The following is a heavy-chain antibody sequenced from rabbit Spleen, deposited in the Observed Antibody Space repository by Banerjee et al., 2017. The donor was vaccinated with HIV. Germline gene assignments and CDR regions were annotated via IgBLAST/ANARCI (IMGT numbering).Heavy chain of an antibody. CDR3: ARDTASSFSSYGMDL. J-gene: IGHJ6*01. CDR2: MDTGSSGFT. Sequence: QLVESGGGLVQPEGSLTLTCTASGVSFSSNNYMCWVRQAPGKGLEWIACMDTGSSGFTYFASWAKGRFTISKTSSTTVTLQMTRLTAADMATYFCARDTASSFSSYGMDLWGQGTLVTVS. CDR1: GVSFSSNNY. D-gene: IGHD8-1*01. V-gene: IGHV1S45*01.